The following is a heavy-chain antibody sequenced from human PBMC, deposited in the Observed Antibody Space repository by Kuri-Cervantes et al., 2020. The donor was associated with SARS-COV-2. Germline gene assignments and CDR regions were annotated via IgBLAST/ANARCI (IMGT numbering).Heavy chain of an antibody. J-gene: IGHJ4*02. CDR3: AKGRAILRYFDWSFDY. D-gene: IGHD3-9*01. V-gene: IGHV3-23*01. CDR1: GFTFSSYA. Sequence: GGSLRLSCAASGFTFSSYAMSWVRQAPGKGLEWVSAISGSGGSTYYADSVKGRFTISRDSSKNTLYLQMNSLRAEDTAVYYCAKGRAILRYFDWSFDYWGQGTLVTVSS. CDR2: ISGSGGST.